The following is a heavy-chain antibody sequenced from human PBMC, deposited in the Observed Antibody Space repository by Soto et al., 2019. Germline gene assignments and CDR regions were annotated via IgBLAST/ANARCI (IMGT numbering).Heavy chain of an antibody. V-gene: IGHV4-34*01. J-gene: IGHJ4*02. D-gene: IGHD5-18*01. CDR2: IKHSGST. Sequence: SETLSLTCAVYGGSFSGYYWSWIRQPPGKGLEWIGEIKHSGSTHYNPSLQNRVTISIDTSKNQVSLKVNSVTAADTAVYYCARDHPHSYGVYYFDYWGQGTPVTVSS. CDR3: ARDHPHSYGVYYFDY. CDR1: GGSFSGYY.